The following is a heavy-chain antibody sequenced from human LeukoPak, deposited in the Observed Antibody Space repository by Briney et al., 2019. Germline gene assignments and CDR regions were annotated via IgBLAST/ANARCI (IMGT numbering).Heavy chain of an antibody. J-gene: IGHJ4*02. CDR1: GGSISRSSYY. D-gene: IGHD6-13*01. Sequence: SETLSLTCSVSGGSISRSSYYWGWTRQPPGKGLEWIGSIYYSGSTYYNPSLKSRVTISVDTSWNQFSLKLGSVTAADTAVYYCARHGSIATGAFTYWGQGTLVTVSS. V-gene: IGHV4-39*01. CDR2: IYYSGST. CDR3: ARHGSIATGAFTY.